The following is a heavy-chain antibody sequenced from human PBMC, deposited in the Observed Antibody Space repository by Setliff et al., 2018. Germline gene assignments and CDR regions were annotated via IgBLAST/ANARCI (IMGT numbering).Heavy chain of an antibody. V-gene: IGHV5-51*01. CDR1: GYSFSTCW. CDR2: IYPGDSIT. J-gene: IGHJ5*02. D-gene: IGHD3-10*01. CDR3: ARHPYYYGSGTYLDNNNRWFDP. Sequence: PGESLKISCKGSGYSFSTCWIGWVRQMPGKGLEWMGIIYPGDSITRYSPPFQGQVTISVDKSIHTAYLQWSSLRASDTAIYYCARHPYYYGSGTYLDNNNRWFDPWGQGTLVTVSS.